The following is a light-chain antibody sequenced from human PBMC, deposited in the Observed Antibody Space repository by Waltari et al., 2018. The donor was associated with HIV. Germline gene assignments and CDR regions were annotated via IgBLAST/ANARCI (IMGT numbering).Light chain of an antibody. V-gene: IGKV1-5*03. CDR3: QQYNSYSLT. CDR2: KAS. Sequence: DIQMTQSPSTLSASVGDRVTITCRASQSISSWLAWYKQKPGKAPKLLIYKASSLKSGVPSRFSGSGSGTEFTLTISSLQPDDFATYYCQQYNSYSLTFGGGTKVEIK. J-gene: IGKJ4*01. CDR1: QSISSW.